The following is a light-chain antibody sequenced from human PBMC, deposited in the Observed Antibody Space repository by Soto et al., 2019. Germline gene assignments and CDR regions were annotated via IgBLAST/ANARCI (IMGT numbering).Light chain of an antibody. CDR3: QNYNSAPWT. CDR1: QGISND. V-gene: IGKV1-27*01. J-gene: IGKJ1*01. CDR2: AAS. Sequence: DIQMTQSPSSLSASIGDRVTISCRASQGISNDLAWYQQKPGKVPYLLIYAASTSHSGVPSRFRGSGSGTDFTLTISSLQPEDVATYYCQNYNSAPWTFGQGTKVYIK.